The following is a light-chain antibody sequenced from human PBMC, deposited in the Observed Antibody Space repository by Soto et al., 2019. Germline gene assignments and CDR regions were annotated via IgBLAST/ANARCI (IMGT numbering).Light chain of an antibody. CDR2: EVN. CDR1: SSDVGSYNL. V-gene: IGLV2-23*02. Sequence: QSALTQPASVSGSPGQSITISCTGTSSDVGSYNLVSWYQQHPGKAPKVMIHEVNKWPSGVSNRFSGSKSGNTASLTISGLQAEDEADYYCCSYAGSRTYVFGTGTKVTVL. CDR3: CSYAGSRTYV. J-gene: IGLJ1*01.